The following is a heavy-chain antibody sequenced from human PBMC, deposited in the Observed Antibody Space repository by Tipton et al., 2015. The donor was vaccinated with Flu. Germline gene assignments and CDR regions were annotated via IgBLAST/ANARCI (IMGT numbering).Heavy chain of an antibody. V-gene: IGHV4-38-2*02. CDR1: GYSIRSAYY. CDR3: ATGSGYSTPYFVS. J-gene: IGHJ4*02. Sequence: TLSLTCSVSGYSIRSAYYWGWVRRPPGKGRGWIVTIYHSGTTSNNPSLKSRVTISVDTSKNQSSLRLSSVLAADTAVYYCATGSGYSTPYFVSWGRGTLVTVSS. D-gene: IGHD5-12*01. CDR2: IYHSGTT.